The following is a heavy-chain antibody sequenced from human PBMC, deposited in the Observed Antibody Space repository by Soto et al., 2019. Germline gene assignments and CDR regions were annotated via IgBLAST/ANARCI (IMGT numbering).Heavy chain of an antibody. CDR3: ARDRLSEQWPTPLDY. J-gene: IGHJ4*02. V-gene: IGHV1-18*04. D-gene: IGHD6-19*01. CDR2: TSAYNGNT. CDR1: GYTFTSYG. Sequence: QVQLVQSGAEVKKPGASVKVSCKASGYTFTSYGISWVRQAPGQGLEWMGWTSAYNGNTNYAQKLQGRVTMTTDTSTSTAYMELRSLRSDDTAVYYCARDRLSEQWPTPLDYWGQGTLVTVSS.